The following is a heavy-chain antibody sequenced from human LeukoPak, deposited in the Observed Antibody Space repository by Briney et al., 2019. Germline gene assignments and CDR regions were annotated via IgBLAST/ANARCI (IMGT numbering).Heavy chain of an antibody. CDR1: GYTFTSYG. D-gene: IGHD6-19*01. J-gene: IGHJ6*02. CDR2: ISAYNGNT. V-gene: IGHV1-18*01. CDR3: ARIGVAVADYYDYGMEV. Sequence: ASVKVSCKASGYTFTSYGISWVRQAPGQGLEWMGWISAYNGNTNYAQKLQGRVTMTTDTSTSTAYMELRSLRSDDTAVYYCARIGVAVADYYDYGMEVWGQGTTVTVSS.